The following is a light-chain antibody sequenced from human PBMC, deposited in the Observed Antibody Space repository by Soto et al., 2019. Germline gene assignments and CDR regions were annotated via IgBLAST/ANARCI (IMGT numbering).Light chain of an antibody. CDR1: TSDVGGYNY. CDR2: DVN. V-gene: IGLV2-11*01. CDR3: CSYADIYTRV. Sequence: QSVLTQPRSVSESPGQSVTISCTGTTSDVGGYNYVSWYQQHPGKAPKLMIYDVNKRPSGVPDRFSGSKSGNTASLTISGLQAEDEADYYCCSYADIYTRVFGGGTKLTVL. J-gene: IGLJ3*02.